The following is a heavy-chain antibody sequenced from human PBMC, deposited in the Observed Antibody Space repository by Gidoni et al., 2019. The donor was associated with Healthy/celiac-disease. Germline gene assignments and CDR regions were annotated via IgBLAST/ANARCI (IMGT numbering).Heavy chain of an antibody. Sequence: QVQLQESGPGLVKPSETLSLTCTVSGYSISSGYYWGWIRQPPGKGLEWIGSIYHSGSTYYNPSLKSRVTISVDTSKNQFSLKLSSVTAADTAVYYCARVSSGWPQIDYWGQGTLVTVSS. CDR3: ARVSSGWPQIDY. D-gene: IGHD6-19*01. CDR1: GYSISSGYY. J-gene: IGHJ4*02. CDR2: IYHSGST. V-gene: IGHV4-38-2*02.